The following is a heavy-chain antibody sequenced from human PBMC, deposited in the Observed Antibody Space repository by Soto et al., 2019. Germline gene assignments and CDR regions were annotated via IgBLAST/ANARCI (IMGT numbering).Heavy chain of an antibody. V-gene: IGHV3-7*01. D-gene: IGHD2-15*01. CDR2: IKQDGSEK. CDR1: GFTFSSYW. Sequence: PGGSLRLSCAASGFTFSSYWMSWVRQAPGKGLEWVANIKQDGSEKYYVDSVKGRFTISRDNAKNSLYLQMNSLRAEDTAVYYCARETGLRYCSGGSCYYFDYWGQGTQVTVLL. J-gene: IGHJ4*02. CDR3: ARETGLRYCSGGSCYYFDY.